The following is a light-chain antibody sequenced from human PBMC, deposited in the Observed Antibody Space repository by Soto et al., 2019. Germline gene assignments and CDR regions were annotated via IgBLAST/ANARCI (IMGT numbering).Light chain of an antibody. V-gene: IGKV4-1*01. CDR3: QQYYSPLLT. CDR1: QSVLYSSNNNNY. J-gene: IGKJ4*01. Sequence: DIVMTQSPDSLAVSLGERATINCKSSQSVLYSSNNNNYLAWYQQKPGQPPKLLIYWASTRESGVPDRFSGSGSGTDFTLTISSLQAEDVAVYYCQQYYSPLLTFGGGTKVEIK. CDR2: WAS.